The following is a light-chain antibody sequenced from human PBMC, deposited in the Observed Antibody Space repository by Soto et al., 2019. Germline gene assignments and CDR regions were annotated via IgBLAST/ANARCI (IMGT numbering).Light chain of an antibody. CDR2: GAS. Sequence: EVVLTQSPATLSVSPGERATLSCRASQSVSTNLAWYQQRPGQAPRLLIYGASARATGIPDRFSGSGSGTEFTLTISRLEPEDFAVYYCQQYGSSPTFGQGTKVDIK. CDR1: QSVSTN. V-gene: IGKV3-20*01. CDR3: QQYGSSPT. J-gene: IGKJ1*01.